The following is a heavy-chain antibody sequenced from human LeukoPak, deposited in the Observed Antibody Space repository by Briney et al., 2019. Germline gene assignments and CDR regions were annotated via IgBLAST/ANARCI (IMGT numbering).Heavy chain of an antibody. CDR3: ARAGGYSYGTFDY. V-gene: IGHV3-30*03. CDR1: GFPFSSYW. D-gene: IGHD5-18*01. CDR2: ISYDGSNK. Sequence: GGSLRLSCVASGFPFSSYWMTWVRQAPGKGLEWVAVISYDGSNKYYADSVKGRFTISRDNSKNTLYLQMNSLRAEDTAVYYCARAGGYSYGTFDYWGQGTLVTVSS. J-gene: IGHJ4*02.